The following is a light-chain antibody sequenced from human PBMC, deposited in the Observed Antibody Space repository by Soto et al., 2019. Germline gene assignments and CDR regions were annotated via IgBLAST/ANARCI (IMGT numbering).Light chain of an antibody. CDR1: SSDVGDYNF. CDR3: SSYTSSSTYV. J-gene: IGLJ1*01. CDR2: DVS. Sequence: QSALTQPASVSGSPGQSITISCTGTSSDVGDYNFVSWYQQHPGKAPKLMIYDVSNRRSGVSNRFSGSKSGNTASLTISGLQAEDEADYYCSSYTSSSTYVFGTGTKLTVL. V-gene: IGLV2-14*01.